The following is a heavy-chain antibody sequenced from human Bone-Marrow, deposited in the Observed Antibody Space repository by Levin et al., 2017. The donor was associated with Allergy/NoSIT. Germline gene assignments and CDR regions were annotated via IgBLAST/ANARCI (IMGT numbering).Heavy chain of an antibody. V-gene: IGHV4-39*01. J-gene: IGHJ4*02. Sequence: SCTVSGGSISSSSYYWGWIRQPPGKGLEWIGSIYYSGSAFYNPSLKTRVTISVDTSKNHFSLKLNSVTAADTAVYYCARHSGGDFWSGYTIDYWGQGTLVTVSS. CDR1: GGSISSSSYY. CDR3: ARHSGGDFWSGYTIDY. D-gene: IGHD3-3*01. CDR2: IYYSGSA.